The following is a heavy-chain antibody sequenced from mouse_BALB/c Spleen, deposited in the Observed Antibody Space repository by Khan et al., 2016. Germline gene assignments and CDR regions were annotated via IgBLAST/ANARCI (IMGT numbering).Heavy chain of an antibody. CDR1: GYSITSDYA. CDR3: ARGRYYCSSGYFDV. J-gene: IGHJ1*01. D-gene: IGHD1-1*01. Sequence: EVQLQESGPGLVKPSQSLSLTCTVTGYSITSDYAWNWIRQFPGNKLEWMGYISYSGSTSYNPSLKSRISITREQSKNKFFLQLNSVTNEDTATYYCARGRYYCSSGYFDVWGAGSPVTVSS. V-gene: IGHV3-2*02. CDR2: ISYSGST.